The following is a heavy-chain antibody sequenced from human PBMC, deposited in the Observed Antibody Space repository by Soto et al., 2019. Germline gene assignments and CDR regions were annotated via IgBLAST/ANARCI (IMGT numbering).Heavy chain of an antibody. CDR3: ARDSLVGGFDI. CDR1: GFTFSSYD. V-gene: IGHV3-13*01. Sequence: GGSLRLSCAASGFTFSSYDMHWVRQATGKGLEWVSAIGTAGDTYYPGSVKGRFTISRENAKNSLYLQMNSLRAGDTAVYYCARDSLVGGFDIWGQGTMVTVSS. D-gene: IGHD1-26*01. J-gene: IGHJ3*02. CDR2: IGTAGDT.